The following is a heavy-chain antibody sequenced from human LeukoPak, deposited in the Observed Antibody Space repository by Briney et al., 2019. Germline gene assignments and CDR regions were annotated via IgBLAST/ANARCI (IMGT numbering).Heavy chain of an antibody. CDR1: GYTFTSYD. Sequence: ASVKVSCKASGYTFTSYDINWVRQATGQGLEWMGWMNLNSGNTDYAQKFQGRVTMTRNTSISTAYMELSSLRSGDTAVYYCARGLVGATLYYYYGMDVWGQGTTVTVSS. CDR3: ARGLVGATLYYYYGMDV. CDR2: MNLNSGNT. D-gene: IGHD1-26*01. J-gene: IGHJ6*02. V-gene: IGHV1-8*01.